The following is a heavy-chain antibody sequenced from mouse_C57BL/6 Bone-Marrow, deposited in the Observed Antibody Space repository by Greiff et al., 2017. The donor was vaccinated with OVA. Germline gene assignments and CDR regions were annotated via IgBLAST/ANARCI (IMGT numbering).Heavy chain of an antibody. V-gene: IGHV1-81*01. CDR2: IYPRSGNT. CDR1: GYTFTSYG. CDR3: ARQTTVVATEDFDY. D-gene: IGHD1-1*01. Sequence: VQLQQSGAELARPGASVKLSCKASGYTFTSYGISWVKQRTGQGLEWIGEIYPRSGNTYYNEKFKGKATLTADKSSSTAYMELRSLTSEDSAVYFCARQTTVVATEDFDYWGQGTTLTVSS. J-gene: IGHJ2*01.